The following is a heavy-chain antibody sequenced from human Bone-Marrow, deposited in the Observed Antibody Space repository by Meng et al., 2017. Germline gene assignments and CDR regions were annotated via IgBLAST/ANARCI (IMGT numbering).Heavy chain of an antibody. CDR2: IWYDGTNK. V-gene: IGHV3-33*01. J-gene: IGHJ4*02. Sequence: GGSLRLSCAASGFTFSDNGMHWVRQAPGKGLEWVALIWYDGTNKYYGDSVKGRFTISRDNSKNTLYLHMNRLRDEDTAVYYCARDGYGGSGGGIDYWGQGTLVTVSS. CDR3: ARDGYGGSGGGIDY. D-gene: IGHD4-23*01. CDR1: GFTFSDNG.